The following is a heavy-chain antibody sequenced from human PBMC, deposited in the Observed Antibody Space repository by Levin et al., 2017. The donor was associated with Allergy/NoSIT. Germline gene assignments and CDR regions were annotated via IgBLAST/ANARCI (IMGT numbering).Heavy chain of an antibody. V-gene: IGHV1-18*01. Sequence: ASVKVSCKASGYTFTSYGISWVRQAPGQGLEWMGWISAYNGNTNYAQKLQGRVTMTTDTSTSTAYMELRSLRSDDTAVYYCARDRNIWFGEDPTFDYWGQGTLVTVSS. J-gene: IGHJ4*02. CDR2: ISAYNGNT. D-gene: IGHD3-10*01. CDR1: GYTFTSYG. CDR3: ARDRNIWFGEDPTFDY.